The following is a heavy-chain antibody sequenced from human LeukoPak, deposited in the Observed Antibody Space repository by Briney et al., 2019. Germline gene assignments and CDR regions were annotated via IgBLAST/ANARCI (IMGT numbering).Heavy chain of an antibody. CDR3: ARDRGYSSFDY. V-gene: IGHV3-48*03. D-gene: IGHD6-19*01. CDR2: ISSDADTI. CDR1: GFTFSSYE. Sequence: GGSLRLSCAASGFTFSSYEMNWVRQTPGKGLEWVSYISSDADTIYYADSVKGRFTISRDNAKNSLFLQMNSLRAEDTAVYYCARDRGYSSFDYWGQGTLVTVSS. J-gene: IGHJ4*02.